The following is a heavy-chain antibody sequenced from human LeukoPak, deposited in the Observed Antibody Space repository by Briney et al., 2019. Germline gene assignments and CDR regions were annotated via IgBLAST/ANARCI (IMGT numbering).Heavy chain of an antibody. CDR3: ARGFTVTTGYFDY. J-gene: IGHJ4*02. D-gene: IGHD4-17*01. Sequence: PGRSLRLSCAASGFTFGDYAMHWVRQAPGKGLEWVSGISWSSGSIGYADSAKGRFTISRDNSKNTLYLQMNSLRAEDTAVYYCARGFTVTTGYFDYWGQGTLVTVSS. CDR1: GFTFGDYA. CDR2: ISWSSGSI. V-gene: IGHV3-9*01.